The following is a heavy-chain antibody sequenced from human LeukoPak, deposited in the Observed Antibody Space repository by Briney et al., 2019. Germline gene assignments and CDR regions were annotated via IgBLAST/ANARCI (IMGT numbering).Heavy chain of an antibody. J-gene: IGHJ4*02. V-gene: IGHV4-38-2*02. CDR3: ARHLENYYDSSGPILP. CDR1: GYSISSGYY. CDR2: IYHSGST. D-gene: IGHD3-22*01. Sequence: SETLSLTCTVSGYSISSGYYWGWIRQPPGKGLEWIGSIYHSGSTYYSPSLKSRVTISVDTSKNQFSLKLSSVTAADTAVYYCARHLENYYDSSGPILPWGQGTLVTVSS.